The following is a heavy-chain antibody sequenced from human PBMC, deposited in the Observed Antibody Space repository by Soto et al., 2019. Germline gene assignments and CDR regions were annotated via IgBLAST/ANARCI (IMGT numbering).Heavy chain of an antibody. V-gene: IGHV3-48*03. CDR3: ARTGGRGTAMVKDRYFDL. Sequence: HPGGSLRLSCAASGFTFSSYEMNWVRQAPGKGLEWVSYISSSGSTIYYADSVKGRFTISRDNAKNSLYLQMNSLRAEDTAVYYCARTGGRGTAMVKDRYFDLWGRGTLVTVSS. CDR1: GFTFSSYE. J-gene: IGHJ2*01. D-gene: IGHD5-18*01. CDR2: ISSSGSTI.